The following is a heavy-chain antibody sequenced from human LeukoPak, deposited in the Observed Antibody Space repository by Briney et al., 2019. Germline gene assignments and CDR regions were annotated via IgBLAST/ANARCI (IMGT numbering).Heavy chain of an antibody. D-gene: IGHD3-22*01. J-gene: IGHJ6*04. CDR3: ARSYYDSSGPYDV. V-gene: IGHV4-34*01. CDR1: GGSLSGYY. CDR2: INYSGDA. Sequence: PSETLSLTCAVYGGSLSGYYWSWIRQPPGKGLEWIGEINYSGDANYNPSLKSRVTISVDTSNNQFSLKLTSVTAADTAVYYCARSYYDSSGPYDVWGEGTTVTASS.